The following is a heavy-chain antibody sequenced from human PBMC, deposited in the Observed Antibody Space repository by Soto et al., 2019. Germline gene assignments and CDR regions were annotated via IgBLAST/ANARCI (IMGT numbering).Heavy chain of an antibody. V-gene: IGHV6-1*01. CDR3: ARSRSHCTNGVCYYYYGMDV. J-gene: IGHJ6*02. D-gene: IGHD2-8*01. Sequence: QSQTLSLTCAISGDSVSSNSAAWNWIRQSPSRGLEWLGRTYYRSKWYNDYAVSVKSRITINPDTSKNQFSLQLNSVTPEDTAVYYCARSRSHCTNGVCYYYYGMDVWGQGTTVTVSS. CDR1: GDSVSSNSAA. CDR2: TYYRSKWYN.